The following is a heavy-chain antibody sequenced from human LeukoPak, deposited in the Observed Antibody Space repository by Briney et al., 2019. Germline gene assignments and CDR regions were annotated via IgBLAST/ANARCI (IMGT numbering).Heavy chain of an antibody. CDR1: GFTFSDYY. CDR2: ISSSGSTI. D-gene: IGHD3-22*01. J-gene: IGHJ4*02. V-gene: IGHV3-11*01. Sequence: GGSLRLSCAASGFTFSDYYMSWIRQAPGKGLEWVSYISSSGSTIYYADSVKGRFTISRDNAKNSLYLQMSSLRAEDTALYYCARDLLYVASSGYYPFDYWGQGTLVTVSS. CDR3: ARDLLYVASSGYYPFDY.